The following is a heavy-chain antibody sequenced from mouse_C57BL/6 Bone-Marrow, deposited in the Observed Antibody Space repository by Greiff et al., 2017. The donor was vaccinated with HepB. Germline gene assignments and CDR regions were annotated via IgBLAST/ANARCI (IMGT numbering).Heavy chain of an antibody. Sequence: VKLMESGAELARPGASVKLSCKASGYTFTSYGISWVKQRTGQGLEWIGEIYPRSGNTYYNEKFKGKATLTADKSSSTAYMELRSLTSEDSAVYFCARPSRTGCDYWGQGTTLTVSS. CDR3: ARPSRTGCDY. CDR2: IYPRSGNT. D-gene: IGHD3-3*01. V-gene: IGHV1-81*01. J-gene: IGHJ2*01. CDR1: GYTFTSYG.